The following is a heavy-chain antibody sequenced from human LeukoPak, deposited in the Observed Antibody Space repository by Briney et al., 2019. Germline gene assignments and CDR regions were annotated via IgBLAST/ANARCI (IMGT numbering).Heavy chain of an antibody. D-gene: IGHD6-13*01. CDR3: AKDQEAAGTYLDY. CDR1: GFTFSSYG. V-gene: IGHV3-43D*03. CDR2: ISWDGGST. J-gene: IGHJ4*02. Sequence: PGGSLRLSCAASGFTFSSYGMSWVRQAPGKGLEWVSLISWDGGSTYYADSVKGRFTISRDNSKNSLYLQMNSLRAEDTALYYCAKDQEAAGTYLDYWGQGTLVTVSS.